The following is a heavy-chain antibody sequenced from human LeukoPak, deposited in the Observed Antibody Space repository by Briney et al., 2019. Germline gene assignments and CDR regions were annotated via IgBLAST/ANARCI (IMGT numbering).Heavy chain of an antibody. D-gene: IGHD5-18*01. V-gene: IGHV3-72*01. CDR2: TGNKANSYTT. J-gene: IGHJ3*02. CDR1: GVTFSDHY. Sequence: GGSLRLSCAASGVTFSDHYMDWVRQAPGKGLEWVGRTGNKANSYTTEYAASVKGRFTISRDDSKKPLYLQMNSLKTEDTAVYYCTRGYSSVSIYAFDIWGQGTMVTVSS. CDR3: TRGYSSVSIYAFDI.